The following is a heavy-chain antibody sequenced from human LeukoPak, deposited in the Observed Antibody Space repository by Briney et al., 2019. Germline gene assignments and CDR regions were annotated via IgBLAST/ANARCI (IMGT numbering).Heavy chain of an antibody. CDR2: LSHTGST. D-gene: IGHD2-15*01. V-gene: IGHV4-38-2*02. CDR1: GYSISSAYY. Sequence: SETLSLTCTVSGYSISSAYYWGWIRQSPGMGLEWIGSLSHTGSTYYNPSLKSRVAISMDTSEDQFSLKLSSMTASDTAVYYCARGQRYCSGGSCYRTDAFDIWGQGTMVTVSS. CDR3: ARGQRYCSGGSCYRTDAFDI. J-gene: IGHJ3*02.